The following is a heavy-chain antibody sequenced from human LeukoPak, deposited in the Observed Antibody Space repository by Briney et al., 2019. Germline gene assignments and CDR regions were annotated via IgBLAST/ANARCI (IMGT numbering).Heavy chain of an antibody. J-gene: IGHJ6*02. CDR2: IKQDGSEK. Sequence: GGSLRLSCAASEFTFSNYWMSWVRQAPGKGLDWVADIKQDGSEKQYVESVKGRFTISRDNAKNSLYLQMNSLRAEDTAVYYCARRGLRSQSGKPYYGSDVWGQGTTVTVFS. V-gene: IGHV3-7*01. CDR1: EFTFSNYW. D-gene: IGHD3-10*01. CDR3: ARRGLRSQSGKPYYGSDV.